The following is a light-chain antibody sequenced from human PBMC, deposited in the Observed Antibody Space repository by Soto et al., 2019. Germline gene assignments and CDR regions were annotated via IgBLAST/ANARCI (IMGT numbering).Light chain of an antibody. Sequence: QSALTQPASVSGSPGQSITISCTRTSSDVGAYNFVSWYQQHPGKAPKLIIYDVNNRPSEVSNRFSGSKSGNTALLTISGLQAEDEGDYYCSSFTTGVNYVFGIGTKLTVL. CDR1: SSDVGAYNF. CDR2: DVN. CDR3: SSFTTGVNYV. J-gene: IGLJ1*01. V-gene: IGLV2-14*03.